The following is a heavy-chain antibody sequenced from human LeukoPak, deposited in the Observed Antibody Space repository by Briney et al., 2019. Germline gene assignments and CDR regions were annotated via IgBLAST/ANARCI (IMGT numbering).Heavy chain of an antibody. V-gene: IGHV1-18*01. J-gene: IGHJ4*02. D-gene: IGHD3-10*01. CDR3: ARSGQIRRAHSD. CDR1: GYTFTSYG. Sequence: GASVKVSRKASGYTFTSYGISWVRQAPGQGIEWMGWISVYNGNTNYAQKLQGRVTMTTDTSTSTAYMELRSLRSDDTAVYYCARSGQIRRAHSDWGQGTLVTVSS. CDR2: ISVYNGNT.